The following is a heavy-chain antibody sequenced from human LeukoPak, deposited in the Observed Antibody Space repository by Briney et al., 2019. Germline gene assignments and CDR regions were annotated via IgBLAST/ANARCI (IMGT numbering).Heavy chain of an antibody. Sequence: GGSLRLSCAASGFTFISYGMHWVRQAPGKGLEWVTFIRYDGSNKYYADSVKGRFTISRDNSKNTLYLHVNSLRPEDTAVYYCAKGGGYEAQYYYYYMDVWGKGTTVTISS. J-gene: IGHJ6*03. V-gene: IGHV3-30*02. CDR1: GFTFISYG. CDR2: IRYDGSNK. D-gene: IGHD5-12*01. CDR3: AKGGGYEAQYYYYYMDV.